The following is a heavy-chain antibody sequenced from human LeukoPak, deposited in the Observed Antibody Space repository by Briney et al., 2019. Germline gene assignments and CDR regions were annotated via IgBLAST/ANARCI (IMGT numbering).Heavy chain of an antibody. CDR2: INHSGST. CDR3: ARGLVDESGETRALFDY. V-gene: IGHV4-34*01. Sequence: PSETLSLTCAVYGGSFSGYYWSWIRQPPGKGLEWIGEINHSGSTNYNPSLKSRVTISVDTSKNQFSLKLSSVTAADTAVYYCARGLVDESGETRALFDYWGQGTLVTVSS. CDR1: GGSFSGYY. D-gene: IGHD4-17*01. J-gene: IGHJ4*02.